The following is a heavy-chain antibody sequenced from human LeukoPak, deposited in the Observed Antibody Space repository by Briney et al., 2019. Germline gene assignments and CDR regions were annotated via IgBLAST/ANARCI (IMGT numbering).Heavy chain of an antibody. CDR3: ARLAPYYGSGII. V-gene: IGHV3-11*01. Sequence: GGSLRLSCAASGFTFSDYYMSWVRQAPGKGLEWISCISNSGTTIYYADSVKGRFTFSRDNAKNSLFLQMNSVRAEHTAVYYCARLAPYYGSGIIWGQGTLVTVSS. J-gene: IGHJ4*02. CDR1: GFTFSDYY. D-gene: IGHD3-10*01. CDR2: ISNSGTTI.